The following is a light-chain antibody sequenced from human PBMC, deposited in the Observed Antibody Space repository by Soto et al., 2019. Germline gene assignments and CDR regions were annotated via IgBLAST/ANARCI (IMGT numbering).Light chain of an antibody. Sequence: QSALTQPASVSGSPGQSITISCTGTSSHVGGYNYVSWYQQHPGKAPKLMIYDVSNRPSGVSNRFSGSKSGNTASLTISGLEAEDEDEDYCSSYTSSSTRVFGGGTKLTVL. CDR2: DVS. J-gene: IGLJ2*01. CDR3: SSYTSSSTRV. CDR1: SSHVGGYNY. V-gene: IGLV2-14*01.